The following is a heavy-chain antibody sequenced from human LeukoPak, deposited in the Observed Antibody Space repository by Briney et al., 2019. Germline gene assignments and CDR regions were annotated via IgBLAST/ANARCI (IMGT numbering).Heavy chain of an antibody. CDR3: ARAFSYYDSSGYYVD. CDR1: GGSFSGYY. V-gene: IGHV4-34*01. D-gene: IGHD3-22*01. CDR2: INHSGST. Sequence: PSETLSLTCAVYGGSFSGYYWSWIRQPPGKGLEWIGEINHSGSTNYNPSLKSRVTISVDTSKNQFSLKLSSVTAADTAVYYCARAFSYYDSSGYYVDWGQGTLVTVSS. J-gene: IGHJ4*02.